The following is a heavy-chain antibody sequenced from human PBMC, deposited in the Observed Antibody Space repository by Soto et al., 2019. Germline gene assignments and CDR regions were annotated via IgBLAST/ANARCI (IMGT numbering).Heavy chain of an antibody. CDR1: GSALTELS. Sequence: QVRLIQSVTEVKKPGASVKVSCSLSGSALTELSLHWVRQAPGKGLEWMGCSDREDGETFYAQKFEGRLTITDDTSTNTAYMELRSLGSEDTAVYYCTRGNWFDPWGQGTLVAVSS. CDR2: SDREDGET. V-gene: IGHV1-24*01. CDR3: TRGNWFDP. J-gene: IGHJ5*02.